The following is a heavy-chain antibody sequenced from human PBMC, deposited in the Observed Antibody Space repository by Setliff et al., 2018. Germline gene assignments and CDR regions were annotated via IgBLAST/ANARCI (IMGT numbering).Heavy chain of an antibody. CDR3: AKSKGFGELFI. Sequence: LSLTCSVSGGSISSGSYYWTWIRQPAGKGLEWIGHIYTSGTTKYNPSLKSRVTISVDTSKNQVSLRLTSVTAADTAISYCAKSKGFGELFIWGQGTLVTVSS. J-gene: IGHJ4*02. CDR2: IYTSGTT. CDR1: GGSISSGSYY. V-gene: IGHV4-61*09. D-gene: IGHD3-10*01.